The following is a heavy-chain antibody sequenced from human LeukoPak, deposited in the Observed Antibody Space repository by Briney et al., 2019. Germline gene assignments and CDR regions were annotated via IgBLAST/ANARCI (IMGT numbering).Heavy chain of an antibody. Sequence: ASETLSLTCSVSGGSISRYYWSWIRQAPGKGLEWIGYIYYSGSTNYNPSLKSRVTISVDTCKNQFSLKVSSVTAADTAVYYCARMAAGGYYYYMDVWGKGTTVTVS. D-gene: IGHD3-10*01. CDR2: IYYSGST. CDR1: GGSISRYY. J-gene: IGHJ6*03. CDR3: ARMAAGGYYYYMDV. V-gene: IGHV4-59*01.